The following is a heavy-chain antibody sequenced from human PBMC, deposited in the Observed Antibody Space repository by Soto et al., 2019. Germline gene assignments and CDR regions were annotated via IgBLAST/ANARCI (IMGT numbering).Heavy chain of an antibody. CDR3: ARSPVPRGPYGMDV. CDR2: IYYSGST. CDR1: GGSISSGGYY. V-gene: IGHV4-31*03. J-gene: IGHJ6*02. Sequence: QVQLQESGPGLVKPSQTLSLTCTVSGGSISSGGYYWSWIRQHPGKGLEWIGYIYYSGSTYYNPSLKSRVTIAVDTSKNQFSLKLSSVTAADTAVYYCARSPVPRGPYGMDVWGQGTTVTVSS. D-gene: IGHD2-2*01.